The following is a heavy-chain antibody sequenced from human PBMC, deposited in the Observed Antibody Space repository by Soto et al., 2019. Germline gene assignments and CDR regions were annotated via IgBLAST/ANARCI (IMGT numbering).Heavy chain of an antibody. J-gene: IGHJ5*02. V-gene: IGHV4-34*01. Sequence: SETLSLTCAVYGGSFSGYYWSWIRQPPGEGLEWIGEINHSGSTNYNPSLKSRVTISVDTSKNQFSLKLSSVTAADTAVYYCARGRGYSSGWYWFDPWGQGTLVTVSS. CDR2: INHSGST. CDR3: ARGRGYSSGWYWFDP. D-gene: IGHD6-19*01. CDR1: GGSFSGYY.